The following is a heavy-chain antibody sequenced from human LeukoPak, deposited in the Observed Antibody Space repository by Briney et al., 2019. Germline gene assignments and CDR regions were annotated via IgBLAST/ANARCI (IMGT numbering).Heavy chain of an antibody. CDR1: GGSISSSSYY. D-gene: IGHD6-19*01. J-gene: IGHJ4*02. Sequence: AETLSLTCTVSGGSISSSSYYWVWIRPPPGKGLEWIGSIYYSGSTYYNPSLKSRVTISVDTSKNQFSLKLSSVTAADRAAYYCARHDGRGSGWSGVHDYWGQGTLVSVSS. V-gene: IGHV4-39*01. CDR3: ARHDGRGSGWSGVHDY. CDR2: IYYSGST.